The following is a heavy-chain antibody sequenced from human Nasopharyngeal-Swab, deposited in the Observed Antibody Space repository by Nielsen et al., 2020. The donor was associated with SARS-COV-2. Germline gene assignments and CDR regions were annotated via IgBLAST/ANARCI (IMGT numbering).Heavy chain of an antibody. J-gene: IGHJ6*02. CDR3: ARDGAFSSYYGPPFYYYYGMDV. CDR2: IKQDGSEK. D-gene: IGHD4-17*01. Sequence: LSLTCAASGFPFSSYWMSWVRQAPGKGLEWVANIKQDGSEKYYVDSVKGRFTISRDNAKNSLYLQMNSLRAEDTAVYYCARDGAFSSYYGPPFYYYYGMDVWGQGTTVTVSS. CDR1: GFPFSSYW. V-gene: IGHV3-7*01.